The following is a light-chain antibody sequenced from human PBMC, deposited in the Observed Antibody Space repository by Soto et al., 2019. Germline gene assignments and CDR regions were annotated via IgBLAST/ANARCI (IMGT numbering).Light chain of an antibody. J-gene: IGKJ1*01. CDR2: RPS. CDR1: QNINNW. V-gene: IGKV1-5*03. Sequence: DIRMTQSPSTLSASVGDRVTITCRASQNINNWLAWYQQKPGKAPKLLIYRPSSLENGAPSRFSGRGSGTDFIFTIPSLQPDDFATYYCQQYSSDSTFGQGTKVEIK. CDR3: QQYSSDST.